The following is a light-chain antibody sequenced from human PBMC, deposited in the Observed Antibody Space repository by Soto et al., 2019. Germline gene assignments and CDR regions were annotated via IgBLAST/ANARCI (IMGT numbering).Light chain of an antibody. CDR2: AAS. CDR1: QGISSY. V-gene: IGKV1-9*01. J-gene: IGKJ4*01. CDR3: QQLNSFPLT. Sequence: DNQLTQSPSSISASVGDRGTLTCRASQGISSYLVWYQQTPGKTPKNLIYAASTLQSGVPSRFSGIGSGTDCTLTISRLQPEDSETYYCQQLNSFPLTFGGGTKVDIK.